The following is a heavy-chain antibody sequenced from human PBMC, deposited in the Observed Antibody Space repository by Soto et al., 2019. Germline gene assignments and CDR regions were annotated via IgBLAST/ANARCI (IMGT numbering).Heavy chain of an antibody. CDR3: AKAHSGYVWGRYYFDY. J-gene: IGHJ4*02. CDR2: IYYSGST. V-gene: IGHV4-59*08. D-gene: IGHD5-12*01. CDR1: GGSISSGY. Sequence: SETLSLTCTVSGGSISSGYWSWVRQPPGKRLEWIGYIYYSGSTNCNPSLKSRVTMSVDTSKNEFSLRLTSVTAADTAVYYCAKAHSGYVWGRYYFDYWGQGTLVTVSS.